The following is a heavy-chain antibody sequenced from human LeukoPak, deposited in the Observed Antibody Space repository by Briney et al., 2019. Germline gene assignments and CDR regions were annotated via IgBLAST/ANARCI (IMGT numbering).Heavy chain of an antibody. J-gene: IGHJ4*02. CDR1: GGSFSNYY. CDR3: ARGRVRGYGSGSYPALDY. Sequence: SETLSLTCAVYGGSFSNYYWNWIRQPPGKGLEWIGEINRSGRTSYNPSLKSRVTISVVTSRNQFSLKLSSVTATDTAFYYCARGRVRGYGSGSYPALDYWGQGTLVTVSS. CDR2: INRSGRT. D-gene: IGHD3-10*01. V-gene: IGHV4-34*01.